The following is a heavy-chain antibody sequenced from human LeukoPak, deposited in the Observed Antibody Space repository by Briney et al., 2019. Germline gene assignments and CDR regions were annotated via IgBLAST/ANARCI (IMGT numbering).Heavy chain of an antibody. Sequence: GGSLRLSCAVSGFIGGDGYMNWVRQAPGKGLEWLSVIYRGGATYYADSVKGRFFISRDSSKNTWHLQLNSLRGEDTAVYYCARGYVDIVEYYFDYWGQGTLVTVSS. J-gene: IGHJ4*02. CDR1: GFIGGDGY. CDR2: IYRGGAT. V-gene: IGHV3-66*01. CDR3: ARGYVDIVEYYFDY. D-gene: IGHD5-12*01.